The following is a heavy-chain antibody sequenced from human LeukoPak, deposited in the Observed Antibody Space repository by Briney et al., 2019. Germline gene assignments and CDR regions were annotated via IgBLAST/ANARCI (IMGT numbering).Heavy chain of an antibody. CDR3: AKDLEQLVGNGIDV. CDR2: ISWNSVNI. J-gene: IGHJ6*02. CDR1: GFIFDDYA. D-gene: IGHD6-13*01. V-gene: IGHV3-9*01. Sequence: GGSLRLSCAASGFIFDDYAMHWVRQAPGKGLEWVSGISWNSVNIGYADSVKGRFTISRDNAKNSLYLQMNSLRTEDTALYYCAKDLEQLVGNGIDVWGQGTTVTVSS.